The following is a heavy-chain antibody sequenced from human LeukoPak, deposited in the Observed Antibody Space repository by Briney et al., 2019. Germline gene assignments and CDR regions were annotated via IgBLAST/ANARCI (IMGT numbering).Heavy chain of an antibody. CDR2: INPNSGGT. D-gene: IGHD6-19*01. V-gene: IGHV1-2*06. CDR1: GYTFTGYY. Sequence: ASVKVSCKASGYTFTGYYMHWVRQAPGQGLEWMGRINPNSGGTNYAQKFQGRVTMTRDTSISTAYMERSRLRSDDTAVYYCARGGYSSGPNWFDPWGQGTLVTVSS. CDR3: ARGGYSSGPNWFDP. J-gene: IGHJ5*02.